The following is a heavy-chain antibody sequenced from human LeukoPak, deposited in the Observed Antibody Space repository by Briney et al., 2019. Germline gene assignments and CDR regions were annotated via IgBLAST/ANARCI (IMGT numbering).Heavy chain of an antibody. D-gene: IGHD5-18*01. V-gene: IGHV3-74*01. Sequence: GGSLRLSCAASGFTFSSYWMHWVRQAPGKGLVWVSRINTGGSTTDYADSVKGRFTISRDNSKSTLFLQMNSLRTEDTAVYYCARGIPPDYWGQGTLVTVSS. CDR3: ARGIPPDY. CDR2: INTGGSTT. J-gene: IGHJ4*02. CDR1: GFTFSSYW.